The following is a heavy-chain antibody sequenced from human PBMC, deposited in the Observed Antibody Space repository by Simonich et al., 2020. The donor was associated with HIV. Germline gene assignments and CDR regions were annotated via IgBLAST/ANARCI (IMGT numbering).Heavy chain of an antibody. CDR2: ISYDGSNK. CDR1: GFTFSSYA. J-gene: IGHJ4*02. V-gene: IGHV3-30*07. CDR3: AKTGDSGDYFDY. D-gene: IGHD4-17*01. Sequence: VQLLESGGGLVQPGRSLRLSCAASGFTFSSYAMHWVRQAPGKGLEWVAVISYDGSNKYYADSVKGRFTISRDNSKNTLYLQMNSLRAEDTAVYYCAKTGDSGDYFDYWGQGTLVTVSS.